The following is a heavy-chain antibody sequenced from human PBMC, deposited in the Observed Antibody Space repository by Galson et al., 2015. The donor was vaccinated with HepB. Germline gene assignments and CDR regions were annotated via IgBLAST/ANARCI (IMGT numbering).Heavy chain of an antibody. J-gene: IGHJ4*02. V-gene: IGHV1-69*13. CDR2: IIPIFGTA. CDR3: ARGEGAHLGPVDY. Sequence: SAKVSCKASGGTFSSYAISWVRQAPGQGLEWMGGIIPIFGTANYAQKFQGRVTITADESTSTAYMELSSLRSEDTAVYYCARGEGAHLGPVDYWGQGTLVTVSS. CDR1: GGTFSSYA. D-gene: IGHD1-26*01.